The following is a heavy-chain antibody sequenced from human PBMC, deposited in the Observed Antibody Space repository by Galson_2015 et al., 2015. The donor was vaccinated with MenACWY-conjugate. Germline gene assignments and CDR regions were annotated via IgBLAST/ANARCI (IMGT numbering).Heavy chain of an antibody. CDR2: IVLGSGNT. J-gene: IGHJ4*02. CDR1: GFSFSSSA. D-gene: IGHD4-23*01. CDR3: AASAGTVGNFDH. Sequence: SVKVSCKASGFSFSSSALQWVRQARGQRLERIGWIVLGSGNTNYAQKFQERVTISRDMSTSTAYVELSSLRSEDTAVYYCAASAGTVGNFDHWGQGTLVTVSS. V-gene: IGHV1-58*01.